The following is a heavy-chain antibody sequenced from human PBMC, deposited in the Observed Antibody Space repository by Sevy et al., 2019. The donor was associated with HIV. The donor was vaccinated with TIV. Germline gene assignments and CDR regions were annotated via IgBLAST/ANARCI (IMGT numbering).Heavy chain of an antibody. J-gene: IGHJ6*02. D-gene: IGHD1-1*01. Sequence: SETLSLTCTVSGGSINSYYWNWIRQPPGKGLEWIGYIYYSGSTKYNPSLKSRVTISVDTSKNQLFLKLNSVTAADTAVYYSARRVAGVPYYYGMDVWGQGTTVTVSS. CDR3: ARRVAGVPYYYGMDV. CDR1: GGSINSYY. V-gene: IGHV4-59*01. CDR2: IYYSGST.